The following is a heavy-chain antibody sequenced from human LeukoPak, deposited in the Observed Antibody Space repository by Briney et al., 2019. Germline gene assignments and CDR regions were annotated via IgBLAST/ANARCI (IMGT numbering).Heavy chain of an antibody. D-gene: IGHD3-22*01. CDR3: ARSYDSSGYFSYYYYGMDV. J-gene: IGHJ6*02. CDR2: INSDGSST. Sequence: GGSLRLSCAASGFMFSTYWMHWVRQAPGKGLVWVSRINSDGSSTTYADSVKGRFTISRDNAKNTLYLQMNSLRAEDTAVYYCARSYDSSGYFSYYYYGMDVWGQGTTVTVSS. CDR1: GFMFSTYW. V-gene: IGHV3-74*01.